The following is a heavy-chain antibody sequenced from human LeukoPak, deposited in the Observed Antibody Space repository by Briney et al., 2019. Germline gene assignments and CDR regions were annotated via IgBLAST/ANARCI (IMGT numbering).Heavy chain of an antibody. CDR2: ISGHNGDP. D-gene: IGHD3-3*01. CDR1: TYTLTNYG. Sequence: GASVKVSCKASTYTLTNYGIVWVRQAPGQGLEWMGWISGHNGDPKYAQNLQDRVTMTTDTSTNIAYMELRSLRSDDTAVYFCARAEERVTLFGAVVMGIDSWGQGTLVTVSS. J-gene: IGHJ4*02. V-gene: IGHV1-18*01. CDR3: ARAEERVTLFGAVVMGIDS.